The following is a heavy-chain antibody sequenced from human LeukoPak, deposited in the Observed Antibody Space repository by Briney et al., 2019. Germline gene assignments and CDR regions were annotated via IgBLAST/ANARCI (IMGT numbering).Heavy chain of an antibody. CDR1: GGSISSSSYY. CDR3: ARLYGDYGRSDYFYGMDV. D-gene: IGHD4-17*01. V-gene: IGHV4-39*07. J-gene: IGHJ6*02. Sequence: SETLSLTCTVSGGSISSSSYYWGWIRQPPGKGLEWIGSIYYSGSTYYNPSLKGRVTISVDTSKNQFSLKLSSVTAADTAVYYCARLYGDYGRSDYFYGMDVWGQGTTVTVSS. CDR2: IYYSGST.